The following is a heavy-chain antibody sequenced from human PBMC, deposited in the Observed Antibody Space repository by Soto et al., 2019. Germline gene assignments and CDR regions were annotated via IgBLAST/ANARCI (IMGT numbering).Heavy chain of an antibody. CDR1: GGSFSSYA. V-gene: IGHV1-69*06. CDR2: IIPIFGTA. J-gene: IGHJ3*02. D-gene: IGHD6-19*01. CDR3: ARAGPVAGNHAFDI. Sequence: QVQLVQSGAEVKKPGSSVKVSCKASGGSFSSYAISWVRQAPVQGLEWMEGIIPIFGTATYAQKFQGRVTIIADKSTSTAYMELSSLRSEDTAVYYCARAGPVAGNHAFDIWGQGTLVTVSS.